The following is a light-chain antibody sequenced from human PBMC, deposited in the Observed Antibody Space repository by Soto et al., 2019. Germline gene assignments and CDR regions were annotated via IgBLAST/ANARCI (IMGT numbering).Light chain of an antibody. CDR2: GAS. CDR3: QQYNNWPRT. J-gene: IGKJ1*01. Sequence: EIVMTQSPATLSGSPGERATLSCRASQSVSSNLAWYQQKPGQAPRLLISGASTRATGIPARFSGSGSGTEFTLTISSLQSEDFAVYYCQQYNNWPRTCGQGTKVEIK. CDR1: QSVSSN. V-gene: IGKV3-15*01.